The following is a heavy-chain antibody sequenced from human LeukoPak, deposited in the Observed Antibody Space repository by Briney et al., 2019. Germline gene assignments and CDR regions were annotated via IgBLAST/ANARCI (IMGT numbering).Heavy chain of an antibody. Sequence: LRLSCAASGFTFSSYAMSWVRQHPGKGLEWIGYIYYSGSTYYSPSLKSRVTISVDTSKNQFSLKLSSVTAADTAVYYCAREYGSGSYFPNYYGMDVWGQGTTVTVSS. J-gene: IGHJ6*02. V-gene: IGHV4-31*02. D-gene: IGHD3-10*01. CDR1: GFTFSSYA. CDR3: AREYGSGSYFPNYYGMDV. CDR2: IYYSGST.